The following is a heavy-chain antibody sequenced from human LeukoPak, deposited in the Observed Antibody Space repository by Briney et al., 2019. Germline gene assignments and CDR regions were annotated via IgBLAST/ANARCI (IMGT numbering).Heavy chain of an antibody. V-gene: IGHV1-2*02. CDR1: GYTFTGYY. CDR3: AREGYDSSGYYYTLPYFDF. CDR2: ISPNSGGT. Sequence: GASVKVSCKASGYTFTGYYMHWVRQAPGQGLEWMGWISPNSGGTKYAQKFQGRVTMTRDTSISTAYMELSRLRSDDTAMYYCAREGYDSSGYYYTLPYFDFWGQGTLVTVSS. D-gene: IGHD3-22*01. J-gene: IGHJ4*02.